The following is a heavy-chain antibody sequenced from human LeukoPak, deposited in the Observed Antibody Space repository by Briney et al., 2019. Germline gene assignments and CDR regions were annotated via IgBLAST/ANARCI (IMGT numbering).Heavy chain of an antibody. V-gene: IGHV3-7*01. CDR1: GLTFRSFW. CDR3: ARERDGRFFDY. CDR2: INQEGSER. D-gene: IGHD5-24*01. Sequence: GGSLRLSCAVSGLTFRSFWMSWVRQAPGKGLEWVANINQEGSERYFVDSVKGRFTISRDNAKNSLHLQMNTLTAEDAAVYYCARERDGRFFDYWGQGTLVTVSS. J-gene: IGHJ4*02.